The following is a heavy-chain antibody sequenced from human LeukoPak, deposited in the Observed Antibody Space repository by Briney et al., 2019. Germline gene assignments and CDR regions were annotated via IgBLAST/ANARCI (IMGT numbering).Heavy chain of an antibody. V-gene: IGHV4-39*01. CDR1: GGSISPSSYS. CDR2: SYYNGRT. J-gene: IGHJ4*02. D-gene: IGHD1-26*01. Sequence: SETLSLTCTVSGGSISPSSYSWGWIRQPPGKGLEWIGISYYNGRTYYNPSLKSRVTISVDTSKKQFSLNLSSVTAADTAVYYCARLEGARGRYWGQGTLVTVSS. CDR3: ARLEGARGRY.